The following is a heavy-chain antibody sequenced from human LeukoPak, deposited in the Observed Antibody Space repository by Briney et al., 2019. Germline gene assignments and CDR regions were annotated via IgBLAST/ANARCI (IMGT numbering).Heavy chain of an antibody. D-gene: IGHD2-2*01. Sequence: SETLSLTCAVYGGSFSGYYWSWIRQPPGKGLEWIGEINHSGSTNYNPSLKSRVTISVDTSKNQFSLKLSSVTAADTAVYYCARGPIVVVPAAIIRSPGNYYYGMDVWGQGTTVTVSS. CDR2: INHSGST. V-gene: IGHV4-34*01. J-gene: IGHJ6*02. CDR1: GGSFSGYY. CDR3: ARGPIVVVPAAIIRSPGNYYYGMDV.